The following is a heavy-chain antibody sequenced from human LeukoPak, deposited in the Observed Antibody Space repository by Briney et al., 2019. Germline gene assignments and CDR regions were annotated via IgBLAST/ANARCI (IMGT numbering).Heavy chain of an antibody. Sequence: SETLSLTCTVSGGSISSYYWSWIRQPPGKGLEWIGYIYYSGSTNYNPSLKSRVTMSVDTSKNQFSLKLSSVTAADTAVYYCARGEESRGGPYYYYYMDVWGKGTTVTISS. CDR2: IYYSGST. V-gene: IGHV4-59*12. J-gene: IGHJ6*03. CDR3: ARGEESRGGPYYYYYMDV. D-gene: IGHD3-16*01. CDR1: GGSISSYY.